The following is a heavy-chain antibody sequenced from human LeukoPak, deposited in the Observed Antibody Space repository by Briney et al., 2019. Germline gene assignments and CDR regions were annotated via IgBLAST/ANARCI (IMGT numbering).Heavy chain of an antibody. Sequence: GGSLRLSCAASGFTFSDYYMSWIRQAPGKGLEWASYISSSGSTIYYADSVKGRFTISRDNAKNSLYLQMNSLRAEDTAVYYCARWGKSSTSCVDYWGQGTLVTVSS. CDR1: GFTFSDYY. J-gene: IGHJ4*02. CDR2: ISSSGSTI. CDR3: ARWGKSSTSCVDY. V-gene: IGHV3-11*01. D-gene: IGHD2-2*01.